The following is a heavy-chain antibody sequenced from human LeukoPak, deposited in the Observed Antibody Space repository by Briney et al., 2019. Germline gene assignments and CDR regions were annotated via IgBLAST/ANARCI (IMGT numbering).Heavy chain of an antibody. Sequence: GGSLRLSCAASGFNFRIHGINWVRQAPGKGLEWVSAIGVSGIHTYFADSVKGRFSISRDDSRNTVYLQMKSLRAGDTALYFCARDLSLLGLDDWGQGTLVTVSS. V-gene: IGHV3-23*01. CDR1: GFNFRIHG. CDR3: ARDLSLLGLDD. D-gene: IGHD3-16*01. CDR2: IGVSGIHT. J-gene: IGHJ4*02.